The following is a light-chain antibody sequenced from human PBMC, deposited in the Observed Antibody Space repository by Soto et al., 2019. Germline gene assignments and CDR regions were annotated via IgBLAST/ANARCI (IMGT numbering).Light chain of an antibody. V-gene: IGLV2-11*01. CDR3: CSFAGIATPVT. CDR2: DVS. J-gene: IGLJ2*01. CDR1: NTNVGAYNY. Sequence: QSVLTQPRSVSGSPGQSVTISCTGNNTNVGAYNYGSWYQQLPGKAPKLIIYDVSTRPSGVPDRFSGAKSANTASLTISGLRTEDEADYDCCSFAGIATPVTFGGGTKLTVL.